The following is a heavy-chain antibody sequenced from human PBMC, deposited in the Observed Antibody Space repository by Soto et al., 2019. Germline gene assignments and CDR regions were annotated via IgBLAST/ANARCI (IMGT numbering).Heavy chain of an antibody. CDR3: ARAAPGIAVAGYFDY. CDR1: GGNFSSYA. Sequence: QVQLVQSGAEVKKPGSSVKVSCKASGGNFSSYAISWVRQSPGQGLEWMGGIIPIFGTANYGQKFQGRVTITADESTSTAYMELSSLRSEDTAVYYCARAAPGIAVAGYFDYWGQGTLVTVSS. D-gene: IGHD6-19*01. CDR2: IIPIFGTA. V-gene: IGHV1-69*01. J-gene: IGHJ4*02.